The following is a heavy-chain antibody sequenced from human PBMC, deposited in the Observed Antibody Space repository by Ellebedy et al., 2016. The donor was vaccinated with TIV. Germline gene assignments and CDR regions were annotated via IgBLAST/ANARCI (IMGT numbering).Heavy chain of an antibody. J-gene: IGHJ6*03. Sequence: GGSLRLSXAASGFTFSSYGMHWVRQAPGKGLEWVAVISYDGSNKYYADSVKGRFTISRDNSKNTLYLQMNSLRAEDTAVYYCAKDGIWGPWSNDPEYYYYYYMDVWGKGTTVTVSS. D-gene: IGHD2-15*01. CDR3: AKDGIWGPWSNDPEYYYYYYMDV. V-gene: IGHV3-30*18. CDR2: ISYDGSNK. CDR1: GFTFSSYG.